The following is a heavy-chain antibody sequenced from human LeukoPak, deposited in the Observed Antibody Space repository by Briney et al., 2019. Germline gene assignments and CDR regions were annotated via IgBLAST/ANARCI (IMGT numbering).Heavy chain of an antibody. D-gene: IGHD3-22*01. CDR2: IYYSGST. CDR3: ARHRYYYDSSGYYYQP. CDR1: GASISSYY. J-gene: IGHJ5*02. V-gene: IGHV4-59*01. Sequence: PSETLSLTCTVSGASISSYYWSWIRQPPGKGLEWIGYIYYSGSTNYNPSLKSRVTLSVDTSKNQFSLRLSSVTAADTALYYCARHRYYYDSSGYYYQPWGQGTLVTVSS.